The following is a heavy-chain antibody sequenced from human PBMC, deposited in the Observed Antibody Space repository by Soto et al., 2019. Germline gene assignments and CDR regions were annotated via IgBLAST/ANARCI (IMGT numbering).Heavy chain of an antibody. CDR2: ISYDGDNK. Sequence: QVQLVESGGGVVQPGRSPRLSCAASGFTFSYHALNWVRQAPGKGLEWVAVISYDGDNKYIAESVKGRFTISRDNSKNTVSRQMNSLRAEDTAMYFCARGTTTSAFSAMDVWGQGTTVTVSS. V-gene: IGHV3-30-3*01. J-gene: IGHJ6*02. CDR1: GFTFSYHA. D-gene: IGHD1-1*01. CDR3: ARGTTTSAFSAMDV.